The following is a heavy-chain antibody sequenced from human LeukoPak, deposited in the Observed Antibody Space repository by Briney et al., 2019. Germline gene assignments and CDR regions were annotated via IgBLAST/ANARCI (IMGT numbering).Heavy chain of an antibody. D-gene: IGHD5-12*01. CDR1: GGPLTSYY. CDR3: ARDRYSGYDGFGAFGI. CDR2: IYYRGST. J-gene: IGHJ3*02. Sequence: SETLSLTCAVSGGPLTSYYCSWIRQPPGKGLEWIGFIYYRGSTNYSPSLESRVTISVDTSKNRFSLKLSSVTAADTAVYYCARDRYSGYDGFGAFGIWGQGTMVTVSS. V-gene: IGHV4-59*01.